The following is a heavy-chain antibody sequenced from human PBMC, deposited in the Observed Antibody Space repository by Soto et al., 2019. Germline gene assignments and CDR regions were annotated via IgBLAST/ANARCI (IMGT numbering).Heavy chain of an antibody. D-gene: IGHD3-10*01. CDR3: ASHHGSGSYYYYYYGMDV. Sequence: QVQLQQWGAGLLKPSETLSLTCAVYGGSFSGYYWSWIRQPPGKGLEWIGEINHSGSTNYNPSLTSRVTISVDTSKNQFSLKLSSVTAADTAVYYFASHHGSGSYYYYYYGMDVW. V-gene: IGHV4-34*01. J-gene: IGHJ6*01. CDR1: GGSFSGYY. CDR2: INHSGST.